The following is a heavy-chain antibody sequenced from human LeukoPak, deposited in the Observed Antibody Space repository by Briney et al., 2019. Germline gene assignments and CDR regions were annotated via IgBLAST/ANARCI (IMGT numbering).Heavy chain of an antibody. Sequence: ASVKVSCKASGYTFTSYGISWVRQAPGQGLEWMGWISAYNGNTNYAQKLRGRVTMTTDTSTSTAYMELRSLRSDDTAVYYCARSQGDYVPYYYYYYYMDVWGKGTTVTISS. V-gene: IGHV1-18*01. CDR2: ISAYNGNT. CDR3: ARSQGDYVPYYYYYYYMDV. J-gene: IGHJ6*03. CDR1: GYTFTSYG. D-gene: IGHD4-17*01.